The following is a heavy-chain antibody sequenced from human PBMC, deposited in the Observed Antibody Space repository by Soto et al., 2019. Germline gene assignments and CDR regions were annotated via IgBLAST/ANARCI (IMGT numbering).Heavy chain of an antibody. D-gene: IGHD2-2*01. CDR1: GFKFRRAS. V-gene: IGHV3-21*01. J-gene: IGHJ6*02. CDR2: ISTSSNLI. CDR3: ARGMKTAVFYGMDV. Sequence: GGALGLSCGPPGFKFRRASMNLGRQAQGKGLEWVASISTSSNLIYYEDSVKGRFTVSRHNTKNSMYLQMISLRAEDTAIYYCARGMKTAVFYGMDVWGQGTTVTVSS.